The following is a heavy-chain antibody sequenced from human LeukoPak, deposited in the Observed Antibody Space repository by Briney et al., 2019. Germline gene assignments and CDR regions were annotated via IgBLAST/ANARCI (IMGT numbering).Heavy chain of an antibody. J-gene: IGHJ1*01. V-gene: IGHV4-39*01. Sequence: SETLSLTCTVSGGSISSSTYYWGWIRQPPGKGLEWIGSIYYSGSTYYNPPLKSRVTISVDTSKNQFSLKLSSVTAADTAVYYCARTYYYDSSGVQYFQHWGQGTLVTVSS. D-gene: IGHD3-22*01. CDR1: GGSISSSTYY. CDR2: IYYSGST. CDR3: ARTYYYDSSGVQYFQH.